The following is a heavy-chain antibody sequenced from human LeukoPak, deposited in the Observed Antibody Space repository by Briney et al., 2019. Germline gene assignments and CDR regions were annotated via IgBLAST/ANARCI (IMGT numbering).Heavy chain of an antibody. CDR1: AFSFSNYA. CDR2: ISGSGGST. V-gene: IGHV3-23*01. Sequence: GGSLRLSCAASAFSFSNYAMSWVHQAPGKGLEWVSAISGSGGSTYYAGSSAISGSGGSTYYAGSVKGRFTISRDNSKNSLYLQMNSLRAEDTAVYYCAREPAVDIVATIWGYMDVWGKGTTVTVSS. D-gene: IGHD5-12*01. CDR3: AREPAVDIVATIWGYMDV. J-gene: IGHJ6*03.